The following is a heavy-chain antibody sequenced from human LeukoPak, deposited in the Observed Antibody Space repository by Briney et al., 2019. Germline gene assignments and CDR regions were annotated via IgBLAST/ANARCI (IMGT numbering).Heavy chain of an antibody. Sequence: KSGESLRLSCAASGFTFSDYYMSWIRQAPGKGLEWVSHISSSGSTIYYADSVKGRFTISRDNAKNSLYLQMNSLRAEDTAVYYCARRYCTNGVCYDDRGAFDVWGQGTMVTVSS. CDR3: ARRYCTNGVCYDDRGAFDV. CDR1: GFTFSDYY. J-gene: IGHJ3*01. V-gene: IGHV3-11*01. CDR2: ISSSGSTI. D-gene: IGHD2-8*01.